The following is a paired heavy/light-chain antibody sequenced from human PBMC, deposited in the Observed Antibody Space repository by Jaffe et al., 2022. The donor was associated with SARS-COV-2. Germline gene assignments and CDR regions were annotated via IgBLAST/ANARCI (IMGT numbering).Heavy chain of an antibody. CDR3: AKDHHPTSFQGLDLYYFDY. V-gene: IGHV3-30*18. CDR2: ISYDGSNK. Sequence: QVQLVESGGGVVQPGRSLRLSCAASGFTFSSYGMHWVRQAPGKGLEWVAVISYDGSNKYYADSVKGRFTISRDNSKNTLYLQMNSLRAEDTAVYYCAKDHHPTSFQGLDLYYFDYWGQGTLVTVSS. CDR1: GFTFSSYG. J-gene: IGHJ4*02. D-gene: IGHD3-16*01.
Light chain of an antibody. CDR2: DAS. V-gene: IGKV3-11*01. J-gene: IGKJ2*01. CDR1: QSVSSY. Sequence: EIVLTQSPATLSLSPGERATLSCRASQSVSSYLAWYQQKPGQAPRLLIYDASNRATGIPARFSGSGSGTDFTLTISSLEPEDFAVYYCQQRSNWPPLYTFGQGTKLEIK. CDR3: QQRSNWPPLYT.